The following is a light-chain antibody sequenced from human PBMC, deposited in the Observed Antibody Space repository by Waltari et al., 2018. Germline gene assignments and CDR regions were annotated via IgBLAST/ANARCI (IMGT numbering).Light chain of an antibody. CDR2: NVS. CDR1: SSDVGGYKY. V-gene: IGLV2-23*02. CDR3: CSYGGSTTSVV. Sequence: QSALTQPASVSGSPGQSITISCTGTSSDVGGYKYVSWYQQHPGKAPKLMIYNVSKRPSVVSNRFSGSKSGNTASLTISGLQAEDEADYYCCSYGGSTTSVVFGGGTKVTVL. J-gene: IGLJ3*02.